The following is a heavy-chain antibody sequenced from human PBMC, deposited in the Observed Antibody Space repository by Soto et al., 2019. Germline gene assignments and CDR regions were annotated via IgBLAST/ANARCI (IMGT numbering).Heavy chain of an antibody. CDR3: ARDRTNGLYSNDAFDR. D-gene: IGHD4-4*01. CDR2: ISSGSTYI. CDR1: GFTFNIYT. V-gene: IGHV3-21*06. J-gene: IGHJ3*02. Sequence: EAQLVESGGGLVKPGGSLRLSCAASGFTFNIYTMNWVRQAPGKGLEWVSSISSGSTYISYADSVKGRFIISRDNAKNSLYLQMISLGVEDTAVYYCARDRTNGLYSNDAFDRWGQGTMVTVSS.